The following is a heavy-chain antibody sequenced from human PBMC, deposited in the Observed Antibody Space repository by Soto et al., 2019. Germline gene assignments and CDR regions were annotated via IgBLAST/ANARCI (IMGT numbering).Heavy chain of an antibody. CDR2: IHHSGST. CDR3: VRGPKSGWTA. Sequence: SETLSLTWAVSGGSISNNNGWSWVRQSPGKGLEWIGEIHHSGSTNYNPSLKSRVTISVDKSKNQFSLNLGSVTAADTAVYYCVRGPKSGWTAGGQGTLVTVSS. V-gene: IGHV4-4*02. J-gene: IGHJ4*02. D-gene: IGHD6-19*01. CDR1: GGSISNNNG.